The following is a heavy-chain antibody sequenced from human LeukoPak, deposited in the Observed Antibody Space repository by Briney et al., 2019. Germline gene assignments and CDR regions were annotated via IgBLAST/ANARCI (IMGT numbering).Heavy chain of an antibody. CDR2: ISGSGGST. CDR3: AKESIDGHRSVVVAATH. CDR1: GFTFSSYA. V-gene: IGHV3-23*01. J-gene: IGHJ4*02. D-gene: IGHD2-15*01. Sequence: PGGSLRLSCAASGFTFSSYAMSWVRQAPGKGLEWVSAISGSGGSTYYADSVKGRFTISRDNSKNTLYLQMNSLRAEDTAVYYCAKESIDGHRSVVVAATHWGQGTLVTVSS.